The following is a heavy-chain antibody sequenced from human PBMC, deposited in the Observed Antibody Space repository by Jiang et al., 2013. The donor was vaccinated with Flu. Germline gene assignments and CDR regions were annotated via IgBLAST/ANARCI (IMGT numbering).Heavy chain of an antibody. CDR1: GGSISSYY. CDR2: IYTSGST. Sequence: KPSETLSLTCTVSGGSISSYYWSWIRQPAGKGLEWIGRIYTSGSTNYNPSLKSRVTMSVDTSKNQFSLKLSSVTAADTAVYYCEAYYYGSGYYYGMDVWGQGTTVTVSS. CDR3: EAYYYGSGYYYGMDV. D-gene: IGHD3-10*01. V-gene: IGHV4-4*07. J-gene: IGHJ6*02.